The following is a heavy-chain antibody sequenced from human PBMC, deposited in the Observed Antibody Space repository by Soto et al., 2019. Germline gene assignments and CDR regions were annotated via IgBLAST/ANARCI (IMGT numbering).Heavy chain of an antibody. D-gene: IGHD3-9*01. CDR1: GLNLSHPW. V-gene: IGHV3-15*01. CDR2: IKSKTDGGTA. Sequence: GGSLRLSCEASGLNLSHPWMTWVRQAAGKGLEWVGRIKSKTDGGTADYAAPVKGRFTISRDDSKNMVYLQMNSLKTEDTAVYYCTTGIYYDILPGFYYLAYWGQGTLFPVSS. CDR3: TTGIYYDILPGFYYLAY. J-gene: IGHJ4*02.